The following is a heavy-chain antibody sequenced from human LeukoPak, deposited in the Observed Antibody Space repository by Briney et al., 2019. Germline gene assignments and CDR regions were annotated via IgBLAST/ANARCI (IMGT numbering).Heavy chain of an antibody. CDR3: VRLPFKWELPLDNWFDP. D-gene: IGHD1-26*01. J-gene: IGHJ5*02. CDR2: VYYSGST. V-gene: IGHV4-59*01. CDR1: GGSISSYY. Sequence: SETLSLTCTVSGGSISSYYWGWIRQPPGKGLEWIGYVYYSGSTNYNPSLKSRVTISVDTSKNQFSLKLSSVTAADTAVYYCVRLPFKWELPLDNWFDPWGQGTLVTVSS.